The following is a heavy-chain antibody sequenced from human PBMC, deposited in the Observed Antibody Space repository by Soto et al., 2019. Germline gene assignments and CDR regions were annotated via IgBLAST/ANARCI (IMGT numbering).Heavy chain of an antibody. D-gene: IGHD3-22*01. CDR3: ASVVVTPYYYYGMDV. CDR2: IYNSGST. V-gene: IGHV4-59*01. J-gene: IGHJ6*02. Sequence: SETLSLTCNVSGGSIGNYFWTWIRQPPGKGLEWIGYIYNSGSTIYNPSLKSRVTMSVDTSKNHFSLKVSSVTAADTAVYYCASVVVTPYYYYGMDVWGQGTTVTVSS. CDR1: GGSIGNYF.